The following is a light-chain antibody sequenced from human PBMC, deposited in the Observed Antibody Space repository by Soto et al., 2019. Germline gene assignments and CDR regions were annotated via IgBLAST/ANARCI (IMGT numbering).Light chain of an antibody. V-gene: IGKV1-39*01. J-gene: IGKJ1*01. CDR2: AAS. CDR1: QSISSY. CDR3: QQSYSTPQT. Sequence: DIQMTQSPSSLSSSVGDRVTITCRASQSISSYLNWYQQKPGKAPKLLIYAASSLQSGVPSRVSGSGSGTDFTLTISSLQPEDFETYYCQQSYSTPQTFGQGTKVDIK.